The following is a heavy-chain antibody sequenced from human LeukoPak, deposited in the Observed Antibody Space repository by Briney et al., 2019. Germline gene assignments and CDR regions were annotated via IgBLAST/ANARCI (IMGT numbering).Heavy chain of an antibody. J-gene: IGHJ4*02. CDR2: IYSGGNT. D-gene: IGHD1-26*01. CDR1: GFTFGSHA. V-gene: IGHV3-66*01. CDR3: ARVIVGTTTRLDYFDY. Sequence: GGSLRLSCEASGFTFGSHAMYWVRQAPGKGLEWVSIIYSGGNTYYADSVKGRFTVSRDNSKNTLYLQMNSLRAEDTAVYYCARVIVGTTTRLDYFDYWGQGTLVTVSS.